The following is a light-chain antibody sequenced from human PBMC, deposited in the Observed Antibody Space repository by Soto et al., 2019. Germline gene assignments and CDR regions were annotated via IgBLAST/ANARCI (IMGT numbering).Light chain of an antibody. J-gene: IGLJ7*01. V-gene: IGLV1-44*01. CDR2: GND. Sequence: QLVLTQPPSASGTPGQRVTISCSGSSSNIGRNSVNWYQQLPGTAPKLLMYGNDQRPSGVPDRFSGSKSGTSASLAISGLHSEDEADYYCATWDVSLRGPVFGGGTQLTVL. CDR1: SSNIGRNS. CDR3: ATWDVSLRGPV.